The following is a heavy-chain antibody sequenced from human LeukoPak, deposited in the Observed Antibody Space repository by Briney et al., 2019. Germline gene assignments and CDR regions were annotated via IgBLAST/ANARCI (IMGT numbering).Heavy chain of an antibody. CDR3: ARGVHYYGSGSYFASFDI. CDR1: GFTFSSYG. J-gene: IGHJ3*02. V-gene: IGHV3-33*01. D-gene: IGHD3-10*01. Sequence: GRSLRLSCAASGFTFSSYGMHWVRQAPGKGLEWVAVIWYDGSNKYYADSVKGRFTISRDNSKNTLYLQMNSLRAEDTAVYYCARGVHYYGSGSYFASFDIWGQGTTVTVSS. CDR2: IWYDGSNK.